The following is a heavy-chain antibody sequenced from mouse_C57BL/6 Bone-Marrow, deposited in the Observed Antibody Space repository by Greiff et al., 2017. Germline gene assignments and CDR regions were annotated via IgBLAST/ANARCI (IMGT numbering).Heavy chain of an antibody. D-gene: IGHD2-4*01. J-gene: IGHJ3*01. CDR3: TTNYYDYYRAWFAY. CDR1: GFNIKDDY. V-gene: IGHV14-4*01. CDR2: IDPENGDT. Sequence: VQLQQSGAELVRPGASVKLSCTASGFNIKDDYMHWVKQRPEQGLEWIGWIDPENGDTEYASKFQGKATITADTSSNTAYLQLSSLTSEDTAVYYCTTNYYDYYRAWFAYWGQGTLVTVSA.